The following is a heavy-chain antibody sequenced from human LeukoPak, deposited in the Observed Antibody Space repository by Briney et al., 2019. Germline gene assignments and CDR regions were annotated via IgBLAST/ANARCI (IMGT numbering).Heavy chain of an antibody. CDR3: ARGYVDTAMVRYYYYYYMDV. J-gene: IGHJ6*03. V-gene: IGHV4-34*01. CDR2: INHSGST. Sequence: SGTLSLTCAVYGGSFSGYYWSWIRQPPGKGLEWIGEINHSGSTNYNPSLKSRVTISVDTSKNQFSLKLSSVTAADTAVYYCARGYVDTAMVRYYYYYYMDVWGKGTTVTVSS. CDR1: GGSFSGYY. D-gene: IGHD5-18*01.